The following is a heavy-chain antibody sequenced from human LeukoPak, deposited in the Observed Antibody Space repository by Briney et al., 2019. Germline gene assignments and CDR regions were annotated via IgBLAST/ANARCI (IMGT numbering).Heavy chain of an antibody. CDR1: GYTFSGYY. CDR3: ARDSIGPYYYGSGRNFDY. V-gene: IGHV1-2*02. D-gene: IGHD3-10*01. Sequence: ASVKVSCKASGYTFSGYYIHWVRQAPGQGLEWMGWINPNSGGTNYAQKFQGRVTMTRDTSISTAYMELSRLRSDDTAVYYCARDSIGPYYYGSGRNFDYWGQGTLVTVSS. CDR2: INPNSGGT. J-gene: IGHJ4*02.